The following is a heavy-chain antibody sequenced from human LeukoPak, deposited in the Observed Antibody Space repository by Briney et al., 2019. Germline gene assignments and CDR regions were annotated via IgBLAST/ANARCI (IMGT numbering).Heavy chain of an antibody. CDR2: ISYDGSNT. CDR3: ARADFYGSGSHPPGGFDY. Sequence: PGGSLRLSCAASGFIFSTYAMHWVRQAPGKGLEWVAVISYDGSNTYYADSVKGRFTISRDSSKNTLHLQMRSLRAEDTAVYYCARADFYGSGSHPPGGFDYWGQGTLVTVSS. D-gene: IGHD3-10*01. CDR1: GFIFSTYA. V-gene: IGHV3-30*04. J-gene: IGHJ4*02.